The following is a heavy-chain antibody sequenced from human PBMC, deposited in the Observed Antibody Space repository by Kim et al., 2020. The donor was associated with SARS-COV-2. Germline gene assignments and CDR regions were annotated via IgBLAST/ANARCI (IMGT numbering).Heavy chain of an antibody. CDR3: AKDRYSSGWLYYYYYGM. CDR2: ISYDGSNK. V-gene: IGHV3-30*18. D-gene: IGHD6-19*01. CDR1: GFTFSSYG. Sequence: GGSLRLSCAASGFTFSSYGMHWVRQAPGKGLEWVAVISYDGSNKYYADSVKGRFTISRDNSKNTLYLQMNSLRAEDTAVYYCAKDRYSSGWLYYYYYGM. J-gene: IGHJ6*01.